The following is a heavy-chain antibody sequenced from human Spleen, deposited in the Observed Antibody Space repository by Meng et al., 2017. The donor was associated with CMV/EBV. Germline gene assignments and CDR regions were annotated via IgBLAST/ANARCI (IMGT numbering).Heavy chain of an antibody. V-gene: IGHV1-2*02. CDR2: INPNSGGT. CDR3: ARVKRYCTGGTCSSTGYYGMDV. Sequence: ASVKVSCKASGYTLSSYNVHWVRQAPGQGLEWMGWINPNSGGTNYAQKFQGRVTMTGDTSITTAYMELSRLRSDDMAVYYCARVKRYCTGGTCSSTGYYGMDVWGQGTTVTVSS. CDR1: GYTLSSYN. J-gene: IGHJ6*02. D-gene: IGHD2-15*01.